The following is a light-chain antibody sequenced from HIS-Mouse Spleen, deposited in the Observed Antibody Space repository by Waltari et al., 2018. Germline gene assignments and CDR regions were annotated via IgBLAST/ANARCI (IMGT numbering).Light chain of an antibody. CDR3: QQYNSYSRT. CDR1: QSISSW. V-gene: IGKV1-5*03. J-gene: IGKJ1*01. CDR2: KAS. Sequence: DFQMTQSPSTLSASVGDRVTITFRSSQSISSWLAWYQQKPGKAPKLLIYKASSLESGVPSRFSVSGSGTEFTLTISSLQPDDFATYYCQQYNSYSRTFGQGTKVEIK.